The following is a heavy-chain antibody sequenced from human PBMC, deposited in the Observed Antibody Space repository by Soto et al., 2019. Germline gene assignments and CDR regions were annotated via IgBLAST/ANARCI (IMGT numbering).Heavy chain of an antibody. CDR2: INHSGST. V-gene: IGHV4-34*01. CDR3: ARAGNYYYYYYMDV. CDR1: GRSFSGYY. J-gene: IGHJ6*03. Sequence: TQTLSLTYAVYGRSFSGYYWSWIRQPPGKGLEWIGEINHSGSTNYNPSLKSRVTISVDTSKNQFSLKLSSVTAADTAVYYCARAGNYYYYYYMDVWGKGTTVTVSS.